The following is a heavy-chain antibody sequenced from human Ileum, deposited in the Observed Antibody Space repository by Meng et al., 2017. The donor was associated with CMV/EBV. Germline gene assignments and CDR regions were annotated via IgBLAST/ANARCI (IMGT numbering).Heavy chain of an antibody. Sequence: SGYPFIGYYLHWVRQAPGQGLEWMGWINPKGGGTKYAQKFQGGVTMTRDTSISTAYMELSGLRSDDTAIYYCARGSWIGELEYFQHWGQGTLVTVSS. D-gene: IGHD3-10*01. CDR3: ARGSWIGELEYFQH. CDR1: GYPFIGYY. V-gene: IGHV1-2*02. CDR2: INPKGGGT. J-gene: IGHJ1*01.